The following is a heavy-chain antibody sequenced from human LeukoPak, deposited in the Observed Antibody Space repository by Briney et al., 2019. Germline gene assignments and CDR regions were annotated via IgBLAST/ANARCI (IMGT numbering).Heavy chain of an antibody. CDR1: GYTFTSYD. Sequence: ASVKVSCKASGYTFTSYDINWVRQATGQGLEWMGWINPNSGGTNCAQKFQGRVTMTRDTSISTAYMELSRLRSDDTAVYYCARTRADIAARPLSLWGQGTLVTVSS. D-gene: IGHD6-6*01. CDR3: ARTRADIAARPLSL. J-gene: IGHJ4*02. V-gene: IGHV1-2*02. CDR2: INPNSGGT.